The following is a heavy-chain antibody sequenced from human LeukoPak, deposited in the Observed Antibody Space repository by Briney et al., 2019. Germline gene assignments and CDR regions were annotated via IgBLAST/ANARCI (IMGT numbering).Heavy chain of an antibody. CDR3: ARRGITMKGGVAIDY. D-gene: IGHD3-22*01. V-gene: IGHV4-39*01. J-gene: IGHJ4*02. CDR1: GGSISSSSYY. CDR2: IYYSGST. Sequence: SETLSLTCTVSGGSISSSSYYWGWIRQPPGKGLEWIGSIYYSGSTYYNPSLKSRVTISVDTSKNQFSLKLSSVTAADTAVYYCARRGITMKGGVAIDYWGQGTLVTVSS.